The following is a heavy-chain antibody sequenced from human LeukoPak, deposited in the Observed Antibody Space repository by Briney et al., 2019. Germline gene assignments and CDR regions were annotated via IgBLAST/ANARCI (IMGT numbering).Heavy chain of an antibody. D-gene: IGHD2-21*01. J-gene: IGHJ6*03. V-gene: IGHV6-1*01. Sequence: SQTLSLTCAISGDSVSSNSAAWNWIRQSPSRGLEWLGRTYYRSKWYNDYAVSVKSRITINPDTSKNQFSLQLNSVTPEDTAVYYCARDGCGGDCYSSNYYYYYMDVWGKGTTVTVSS. CDR1: GDSVSSNSAA. CDR3: ARDGCGGDCYSSNYYYYYMDV. CDR2: TYYRSKWYN.